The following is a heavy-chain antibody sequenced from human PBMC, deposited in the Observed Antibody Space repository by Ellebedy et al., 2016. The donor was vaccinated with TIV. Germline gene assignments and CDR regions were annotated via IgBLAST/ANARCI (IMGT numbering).Heavy chain of an antibody. CDR3: ARLGDGSSSFDS. D-gene: IGHD5-24*01. Sequence: GESLKISCTGSGYSFSDYWIGWVRQMPGKGLEWMGIIYPGDSETRYSPSFQGQVTISADKSINTAYLQWSSLKASATAMYYWARLGDGSSSFDSWGQGTLVTVSS. CDR1: GYSFSDYW. J-gene: IGHJ5*01. V-gene: IGHV5-51*01. CDR2: IYPGDSET.